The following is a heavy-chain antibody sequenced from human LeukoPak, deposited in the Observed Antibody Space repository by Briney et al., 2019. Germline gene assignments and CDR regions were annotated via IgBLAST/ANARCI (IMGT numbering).Heavy chain of an antibody. CDR1: GGSFSGYY. CDR2: INHSRST. Sequence: SETLSLTCAVYGGSFSGYYWSWIRQPPGKGLEWIGEINHSRSTNYNPSLKSRVTISVDTSKNQFSLKLSSVTAADTAVYYCARLFYGTRPWGQGTLVTVSS. CDR3: ARLFYGTRP. J-gene: IGHJ5*02. V-gene: IGHV4-34*01. D-gene: IGHD1-1*01.